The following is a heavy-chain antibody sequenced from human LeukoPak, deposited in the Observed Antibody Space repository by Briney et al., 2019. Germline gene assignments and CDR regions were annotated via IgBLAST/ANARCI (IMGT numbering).Heavy chain of an antibody. V-gene: IGHV4-34*01. CDR1: GGSISSYY. J-gene: IGHJ4*02. D-gene: IGHD3-16*02. CDR2: INHSGST. Sequence: ASETLSLTCTVSGGSISSYYWSWIRQPAGKGLEWIGEINHSGSTNYNPSLKSRVTISVDTSKNQFSLKLSSVTAADTAVYYCARDLLDDYVWGSYPLDWGQGTLVTVSS. CDR3: ARDLLDDYVWGSYPLD.